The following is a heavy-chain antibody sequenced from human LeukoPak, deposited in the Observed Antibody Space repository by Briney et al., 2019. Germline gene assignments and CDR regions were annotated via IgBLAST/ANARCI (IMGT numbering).Heavy chain of an antibody. Sequence: ASVKVSCKASGYTFTSYGISWVRQAPGQGLEWMGWISAYNGNTNYAQKLQGRVTMTTDTSTSTAYMELRSLRSDDTAVYYCARYAVTYYYGSGSQSFDYWGQGTLVTVSS. V-gene: IGHV1-18*01. CDR3: ARYAVTYYYGSGSQSFDY. J-gene: IGHJ4*02. CDR1: GYTFTSYG. D-gene: IGHD3-10*01. CDR2: ISAYNGNT.